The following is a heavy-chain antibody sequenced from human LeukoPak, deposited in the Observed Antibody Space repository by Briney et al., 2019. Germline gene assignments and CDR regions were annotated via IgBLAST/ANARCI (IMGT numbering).Heavy chain of an antibody. D-gene: IGHD5-18*01. J-gene: IGHJ6*03. CDR1: GFTFSSYA. Sequence: GGSLRLSCAASGFTFSSYAMSWVRQAPGKGLEWVSAISGSGGSTYYADSVKGRFTISRDNSKNTLYLQMNSLRAEDTAVYYCAKDERGYSYGLGGYYYYMDVWGKGTTVTVSS. CDR3: AKDERGYSYGLGGYYYYMDV. V-gene: IGHV3-23*01. CDR2: ISGSGGST.